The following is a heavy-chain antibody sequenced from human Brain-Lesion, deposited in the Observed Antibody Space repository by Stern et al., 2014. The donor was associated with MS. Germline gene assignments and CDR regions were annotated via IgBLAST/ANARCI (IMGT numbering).Heavy chain of an antibody. D-gene: IGHD3-3*01. V-gene: IGHV4-39*01. CDR1: GDSISSSSHY. J-gene: IGHJ4*02. Sequence: VQLVESGPGLVKPSETLSLTCTVSGDSISSSSHYWGWIRQPPGKGLEWIGSIDYSGTPYYNPSLKSRATISVHTSQHQVSLTMGPVTAADTAVYYCARVYDFWSGYYFDYFDYWGQGILVTVSS. CDR2: IDYSGTP. CDR3: ARVYDFWSGYYFDYFDY.